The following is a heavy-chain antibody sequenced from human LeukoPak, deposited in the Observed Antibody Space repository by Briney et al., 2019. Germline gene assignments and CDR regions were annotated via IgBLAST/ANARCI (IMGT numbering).Heavy chain of an antibody. CDR3: ARGWRYCSGGSCYSWAFDI. CDR1: GGSFSGYY. J-gene: IGHJ3*02. CDR2: INHSGST. Sequence: SETLSLTCAVYGGSFSGYYWSWIRQPPGKGLEWIGEINHSGSTYYNPSLKSRVTISVDTSKNQFSLKLSSVTAADTAVYYCARGWRYCSGGSCYSWAFDIWGQGTMVTVSS. D-gene: IGHD2-15*01. V-gene: IGHV4-34*01.